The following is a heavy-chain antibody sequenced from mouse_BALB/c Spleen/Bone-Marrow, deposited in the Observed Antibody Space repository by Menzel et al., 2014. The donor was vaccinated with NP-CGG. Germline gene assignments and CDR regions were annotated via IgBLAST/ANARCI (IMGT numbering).Heavy chain of an antibody. J-gene: IGHJ3*01. V-gene: IGHV1-69*02. Sequence: VQLQQSGVAFVKPGASVKLSCKASGYTFTSYWMHWVKQRPGQGLEWIGEIDPSDSYTKYNQNFKGKATLTVDKSSSTAYMQLSSLTSEDSAVYYCARTYYDYDWFAYWGQGTLVTVSA. CDR2: IDPSDSYT. D-gene: IGHD2-4*01. CDR3: ARTYYDYDWFAY. CDR1: GYTFTSYW.